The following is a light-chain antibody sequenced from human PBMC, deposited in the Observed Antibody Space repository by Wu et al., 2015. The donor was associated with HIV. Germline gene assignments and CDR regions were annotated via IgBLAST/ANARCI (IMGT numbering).Light chain of an antibody. CDR3: QQFSSYPLT. V-gene: IGKV1-13*02. CDR2: DAS. CDR1: QGISSA. J-gene: IGKJ3*01. Sequence: AIQLTQSPSSLSASVGDRVTITCRASQGISSALAWYQQKPGKPPRLLIYDASSLQSGVPSRFSGSGSGTDFTLTISSLQPEDFATYYCQQFSSYPLTFGPGTKVDLK.